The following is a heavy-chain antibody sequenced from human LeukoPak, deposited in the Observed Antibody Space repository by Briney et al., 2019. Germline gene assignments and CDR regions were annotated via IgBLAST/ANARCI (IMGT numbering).Heavy chain of an antibody. J-gene: IGHJ4*02. CDR3: ARSVWFGELGD. CDR1: GGSFSGYY. CDR2: INRSGST. D-gene: IGHD3-10*01. Sequence: PSETLSLTCAVYGGSFSGYYWSWIRQPPGKGLEWIGEINRSGSTNYNPSLKSRVTISVDTSKNQFSLKLSSVTAADTAVYYCARSVWFGELGDWGQGTLVTVSS. V-gene: IGHV4-34*01.